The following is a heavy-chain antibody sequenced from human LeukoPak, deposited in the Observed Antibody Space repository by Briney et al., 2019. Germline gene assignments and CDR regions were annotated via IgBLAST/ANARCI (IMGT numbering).Heavy chain of an antibody. D-gene: IGHD3-9*01. CDR2: IYYSGST. V-gene: IGHV4-39*07. Sequence: KPSETLSLTCTVSGDSISSTNYYWGWIRQPPGKGLEWIGSIYYSGSTYYNPSLKSRVTISVDTSKNQFSLKLSSVTAADTAVYYCARAHDILTGYIFLTWGQGTLVTVSS. CDR1: GDSISSTNYY. J-gene: IGHJ4*02. CDR3: ARAHDILTGYIFLT.